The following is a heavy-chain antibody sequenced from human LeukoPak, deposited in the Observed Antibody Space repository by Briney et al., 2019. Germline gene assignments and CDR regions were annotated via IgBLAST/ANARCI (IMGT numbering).Heavy chain of an antibody. D-gene: IGHD1-1*01. J-gene: IGHJ6*03. CDR2: VSGSGGAT. CDR1: GFTFNNYA. Sequence: GGSLRLSCAASGFTFNNYAMSCVRRAPGMGLEWLSYVSGSGGATYYAASVKGRFTISRDNSKNTVYLQMGSLRAEDTAVYYCAKNRGGTYKYYMDVWGNGTTVTVSS. CDR3: AKNRGGTYKYYMDV. V-gene: IGHV3-23*01.